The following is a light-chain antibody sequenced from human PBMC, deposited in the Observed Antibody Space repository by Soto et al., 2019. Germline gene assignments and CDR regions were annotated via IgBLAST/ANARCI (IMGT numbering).Light chain of an antibody. CDR1: SSNIGAGHV. V-gene: IGLV1-40*01. J-gene: IGLJ2*01. Sequence: QSVLTQPPSVSGAPGQRVTISCTGSSSNIGAGHVVHWYQQFPGRAPNLLIYGSTNRPSGVPDRFSGSKSGTPASLAITGLQAEDEAAYSCQSFDHGLSPPVFGGGTKLTVL. CDR3: QSFDHGLSPPV. CDR2: GST.